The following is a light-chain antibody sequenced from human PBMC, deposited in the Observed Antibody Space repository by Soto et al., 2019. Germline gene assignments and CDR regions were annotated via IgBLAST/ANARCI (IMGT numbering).Light chain of an antibody. Sequence: QSVLTQPPSASETPGQRVSISCSGSGSNIGSNTVHWYQQLPGTAPKPLMYNNNQRPSGVPDRFSGSKSGTSASLVISGLQSEDEADYYCAAWDDSLSGYVFGTGTKLTVL. CDR2: NNN. V-gene: IGLV1-44*01. J-gene: IGLJ1*01. CDR1: GSNIGSNT. CDR3: AAWDDSLSGYV.